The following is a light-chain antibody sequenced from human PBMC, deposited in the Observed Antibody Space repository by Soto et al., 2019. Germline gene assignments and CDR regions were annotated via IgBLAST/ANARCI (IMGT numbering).Light chain of an antibody. CDR1: QSINSE. CDR2: GAS. J-gene: IGKJ2*01. V-gene: IGKV3-15*01. CDR3: QQGHNWPLT. Sequence: EIVMTQSPATLSLSPGERAALSCRASQSINSELAWYQQKPGQPPRLLIYGASTRATDVPARFTGSESGSEFTLTIRGLESEDFAVYYCQQGHNWPLTFGQGTRLEI.